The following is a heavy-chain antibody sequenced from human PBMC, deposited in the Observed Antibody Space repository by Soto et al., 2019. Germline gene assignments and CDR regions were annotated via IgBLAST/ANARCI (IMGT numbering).Heavy chain of an antibody. CDR2: IYYSGST. Sequence: SETLSLTCTVSGGSISSYYWSWIRQPPGKGLEWIGYIYYSGSTNYNPSLKSRVTISVDTSKNQFSLKLSSVTAADTAVYYCARGPGIAARPFDPWGQGTLVTVSS. CDR3: ARGPGIAARPFDP. V-gene: IGHV4-59*08. J-gene: IGHJ5*02. CDR1: GGSISSYY. D-gene: IGHD6-6*01.